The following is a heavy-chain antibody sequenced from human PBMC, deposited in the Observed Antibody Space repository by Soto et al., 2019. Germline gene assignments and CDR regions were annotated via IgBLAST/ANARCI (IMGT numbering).Heavy chain of an antibody. CDR2: IKQDGSEK. Sequence: EVQLVESGGGLVQPGGSLRLSCAASGFTLSSYWMSWVRQAPGKGLEWVANIKQDGSEKYYVDSVKGRFTISRDNAKNSLYLQMNSLRAEDTAVYYCAREATYGPFDYWGQGTLVTVSS. J-gene: IGHJ4*02. V-gene: IGHV3-7*01. D-gene: IGHD5-12*01. CDR3: AREATYGPFDY. CDR1: GFTLSSYW.